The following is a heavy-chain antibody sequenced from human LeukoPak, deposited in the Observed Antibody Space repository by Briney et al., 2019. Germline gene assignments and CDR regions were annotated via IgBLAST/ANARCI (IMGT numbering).Heavy chain of an antibody. J-gene: IGHJ4*02. D-gene: IGHD3-22*01. Sequence: SETLSLTCTVSGGSFSGYYRSWIRQPPGKGLEWIGYISYSGSTNYKPSLKSRVTISLDASKNQFSLKLSSVTAADTAVYYCAGGGTYYYDSSGYYWGQGTLVTVSS. CDR3: AGGGTYYYDSSGYY. CDR1: GGSFSGYY. CDR2: ISYSGST. V-gene: IGHV4-59*01.